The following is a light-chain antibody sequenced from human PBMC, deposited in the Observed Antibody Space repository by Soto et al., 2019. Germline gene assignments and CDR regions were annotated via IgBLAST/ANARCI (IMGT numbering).Light chain of an antibody. V-gene: IGKV3-20*01. CDR2: GAS. CDR3: QNYVTSLTT. Sequence: ELVLTQSPGTLSLSPGESATLSCRASQNVDTKYLAWYQFKPGQAPRLLIFGASIRVTGIPDRFIGSGSGTDLNLTISRLEPEDFAVYYCQNYVTSLTTCGQGTKVDIK. J-gene: IGKJ1*01. CDR1: QNVDTKY.